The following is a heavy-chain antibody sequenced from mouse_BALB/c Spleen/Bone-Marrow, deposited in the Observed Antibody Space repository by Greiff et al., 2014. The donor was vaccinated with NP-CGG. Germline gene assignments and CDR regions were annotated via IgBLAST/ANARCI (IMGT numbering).Heavy chain of an antibody. CDR1: GFNIKDTY. CDR3: APYYYGRGFAN. CDR2: IDPANGNI. J-gene: IGHJ3*01. V-gene: IGHV14-3*02. Sequence: EVKLMESGAELVKPGASVKLSCTASGFNIKDTYMHWVKQRPEQGLEWIGRIDPANGNIKYDPKFQGKATITADTSSNTPYLQLSSLTSEDTAVYYCAPYYYGRGFANWGQGTLVTVSA. D-gene: IGHD1-1*01.